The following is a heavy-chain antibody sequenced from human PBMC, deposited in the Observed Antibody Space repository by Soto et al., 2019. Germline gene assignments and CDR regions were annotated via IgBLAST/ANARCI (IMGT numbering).Heavy chain of an antibody. Sequence: EVQLLESGGGLEQPGGSLRLSCAASGFTFSNYALNWVRHAPGKGLEWVSGISGGGGGTHYTDSVKGRFTISRDNSKNTVFLQMNSMRAEYTAVYFCTKGSHYDILTAYHAFDFWGPGTLVTVSS. CDR2: ISGGGGGT. J-gene: IGHJ4*02. CDR3: TKGSHYDILTAYHAFDF. D-gene: IGHD3-9*01. V-gene: IGHV3-23*01. CDR1: GFTFSNYA.